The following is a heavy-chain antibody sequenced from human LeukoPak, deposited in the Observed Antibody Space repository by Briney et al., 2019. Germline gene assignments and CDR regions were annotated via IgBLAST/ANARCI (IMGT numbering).Heavy chain of an antibody. V-gene: IGHV4-34*01. Sequence: TASETLSLTCAVYGGSFSGYYWSWIRQPPGKGLEWIGEINHSGSTNYNPSLKSRVIISVDTSKNQFSLKLSSVTAADTAVYYCARDLFGILPAAIQDAFDIWGQGTMVTVSS. CDR3: ARDLFGILPAAIQDAFDI. J-gene: IGHJ3*02. D-gene: IGHD2-2*01. CDR2: INHSGST. CDR1: GGSFSGYY.